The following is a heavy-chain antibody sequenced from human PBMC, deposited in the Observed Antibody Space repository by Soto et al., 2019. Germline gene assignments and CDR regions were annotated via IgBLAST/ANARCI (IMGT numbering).Heavy chain of an antibody. J-gene: IGHJ5*02. V-gene: IGHV4-34*01. CDR2: INHSGST. CDR3: ARVFGSWYVRDRRRNNWFDP. D-gene: IGHD6-13*01. Sequence: SETLSLTWAVYGGSFSGHYWSLIRQPPGKGLEWIGEINHSGSTNYNPSLKSRVTISVDTSKNQFSLKLSSVTAADTAVYYCARVFGSWYVRDRRRNNWFDPWGQGTLVTVSS. CDR1: GGSFSGHY.